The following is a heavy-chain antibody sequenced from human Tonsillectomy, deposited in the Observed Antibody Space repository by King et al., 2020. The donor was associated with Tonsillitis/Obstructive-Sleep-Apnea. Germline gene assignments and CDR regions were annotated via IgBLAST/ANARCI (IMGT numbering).Heavy chain of an antibody. D-gene: IGHD6-19*01. CDR3: AKDEQWLEPCYFDY. CDR2: ISDSGGST. J-gene: IGHJ4*02. Sequence: VQLVESGGGLVQPGGSLRLSCEASGFTFNSYAMTWVRQAPGKGLEWVSTISDSGGSTYYADSVKGRFTISRDNSKNTLYLQMNSLRAEDTAVYYCAKDEQWLEPCYFDYWGQGTLVTVSS. V-gene: IGHV3-23*04. CDR1: GFTFNSYA.